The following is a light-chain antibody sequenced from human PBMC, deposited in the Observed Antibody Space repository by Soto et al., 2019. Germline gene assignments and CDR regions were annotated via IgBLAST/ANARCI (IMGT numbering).Light chain of an antibody. CDR2: EGS. J-gene: IGLJ2*01. Sequence: QSVLTQPASVSGSPGQSITISCTGTSSDVGSYNLVSWYQQHPGKAPKLMIYEGSKRPSGVSNRFSGSKSGNTASLTISGLQSEDEADYYCGSYAGSSNPYGVFGGGTKVTVL. CDR3: GSYAGSSNPYGV. V-gene: IGLV2-23*01. CDR1: SSDVGSYNL.